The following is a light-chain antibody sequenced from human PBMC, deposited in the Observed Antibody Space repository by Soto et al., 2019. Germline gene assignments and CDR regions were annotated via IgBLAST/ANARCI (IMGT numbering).Light chain of an antibody. CDR3: QQSYSTPL. V-gene: IGKV1-39*01. CDR2: AAS. Sequence: DIQMTQSPSSLSASVGDRVTITCRASQSISSYLNWYQQKPGKAPKLLIYAASSLQSGVPSRFSGSESGTDFTLAISRLQPEDFATYYCQQSYSTPLFGPGTKVDIK. J-gene: IGKJ3*01. CDR1: QSISSY.